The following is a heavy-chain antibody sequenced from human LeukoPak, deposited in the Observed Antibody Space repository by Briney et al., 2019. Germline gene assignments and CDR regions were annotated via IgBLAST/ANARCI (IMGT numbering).Heavy chain of an antibody. J-gene: IGHJ3*02. Sequence: GESLKISCKGSGYSFTSYWISWVRQMPGKGLEWMVRIDPSDSYTNYSPSFQGHVTISADKSISTAYLQWSSLKASDTAMYYCARLHCSGGTCYPADAFDIWGQGTMVTVSS. V-gene: IGHV5-10-1*01. D-gene: IGHD2-15*01. CDR1: GYSFTSYW. CDR3: ARLHCSGGTCYPADAFDI. CDR2: IDPSDSYT.